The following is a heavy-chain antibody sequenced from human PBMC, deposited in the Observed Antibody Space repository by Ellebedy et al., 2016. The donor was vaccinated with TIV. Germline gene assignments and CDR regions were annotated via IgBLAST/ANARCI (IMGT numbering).Heavy chain of an antibody. J-gene: IGHJ4*02. CDR3: ARGGPGNDAPQFDY. CDR1: GYTFTSYA. V-gene: IGHV1-69*13. CDR2: IIPIFGTA. Sequence: SVKVSXXASGYTFTSYAISWVRQAPGQGLEWMGGIIPIFGTANYAQKFQGRVTITADESTSTVYMELSSLRSEDTAVYYCARGGPGNDAPQFDYWGQGTLVTVSS. D-gene: IGHD1-1*01.